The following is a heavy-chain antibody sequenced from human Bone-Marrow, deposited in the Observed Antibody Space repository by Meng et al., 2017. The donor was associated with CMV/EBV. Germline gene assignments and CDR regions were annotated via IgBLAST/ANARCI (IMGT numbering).Heavy chain of an antibody. V-gene: IGHV1-8*01. J-gene: IGHJ4*02. D-gene: IGHD2-21*01. CDR1: GYTFTSYD. CDR2: MNPNSGNT. CDR3: ARGVMKFDCGGDCYSYYFDY. Sequence: ASVKVSCKASGYTFTSYDINWVRQATGQGLEWMGWMNPNSGNTGYAQKFQGRVTMTRNTSISTAYMELSSLRSEDTAVYYCARGVMKFDCGGDCYSYYFDYWGQGNLVTVSS.